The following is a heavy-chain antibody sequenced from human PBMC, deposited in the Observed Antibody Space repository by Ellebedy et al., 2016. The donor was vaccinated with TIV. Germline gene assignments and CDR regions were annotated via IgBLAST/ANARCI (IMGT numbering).Heavy chain of an antibody. CDR2: INHSGST. CDR1: GGSFSGYY. V-gene: IGHV4-34*01. D-gene: IGHD6-19*01. J-gene: IGHJ4*02. Sequence: MPSETLSLTCAVYGGSFSGYYWSWIRQPPGKGLEWIGEINHSGSTNYNPSLKSRVTILVDTSKNQFSLKLSSVTAADTAVYYCARRRSGWYKDWGQGTLVTVSS. CDR3: ARRRSGWYKD.